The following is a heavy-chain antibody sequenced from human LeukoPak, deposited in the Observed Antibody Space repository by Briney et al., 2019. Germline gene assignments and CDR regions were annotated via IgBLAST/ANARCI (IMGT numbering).Heavy chain of an antibody. CDR2: IYYSGST. V-gene: IGHV4-31*03. CDR3: ARGVRWLQLSYFDY. J-gene: IGHJ4*02. Sequence: SQTLSLTCPASSGSISSGVYYWSWISQHPGKGLEWIGYIYYSGSTYYNPSLKSRVTISVDTSKNQFSLKLSSVTAADTAVYYCARGVRWLQLSYFDYWGQGTLVTVSS. D-gene: IGHD5-24*01. CDR1: SGSISSGVYY.